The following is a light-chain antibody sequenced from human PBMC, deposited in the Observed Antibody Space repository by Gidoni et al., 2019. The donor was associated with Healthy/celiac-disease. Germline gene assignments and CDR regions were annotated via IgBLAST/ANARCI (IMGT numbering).Light chain of an antibody. CDR1: QSVSSN. V-gene: IGKV3-15*01. CDR2: GAA. CDR3: QPYNNWPRS. J-gene: IGKJ2*04. Sequence: EIVMTQSPATLSVSPGERDTLSCRASQSVSSNLAWYQQKPDQAPRLLIYGAATRATGIPARFSGSGSGTEFTLTISSLQSEDFAVYYCQPYNNWPRSFGQGTKLEIK.